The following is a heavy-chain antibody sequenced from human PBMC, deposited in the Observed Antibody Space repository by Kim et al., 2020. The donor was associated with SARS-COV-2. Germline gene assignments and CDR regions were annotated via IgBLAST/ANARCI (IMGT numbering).Heavy chain of an antibody. CDR3: AARQYSSSWLIDY. J-gene: IGHJ4*02. D-gene: IGHD6-13*01. V-gene: IGHV4-59*01. Sequence: YNPPLKSRVTISVDTSKNQFSLKLSSVTAADTAVYYCAARQYSSSWLIDYWGQGTLVTVSS.